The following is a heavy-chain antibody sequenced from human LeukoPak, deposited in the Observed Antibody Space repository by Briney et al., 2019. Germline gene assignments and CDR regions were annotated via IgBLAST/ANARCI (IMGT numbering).Heavy chain of an antibody. CDR3: TRQIAARGDFDY. D-gene: IGHD6-6*01. J-gene: IGHJ4*02. Sequence: TGGSLRLSCAASGFTFSGSAMHWVRQASGKGLGWVGRIRSKANSYATAYGASVTGRFTISRDDSKNTAYLQMSSLKTADTAVYYCTRQIAARGDFDYWGQGTLVTVSS. V-gene: IGHV3-73*01. CDR1: GFTFSGSA. CDR2: IRSKANSYAT.